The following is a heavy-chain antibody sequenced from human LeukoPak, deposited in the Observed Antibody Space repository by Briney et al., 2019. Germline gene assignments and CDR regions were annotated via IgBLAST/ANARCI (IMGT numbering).Heavy chain of an antibody. J-gene: IGHJ5*02. D-gene: IGHD3-10*01. CDR1: GFTFSSYW. Sequence: PGGSLRLSCAASGFTFSSYWMSWVRQAPGKGLEWVGRIRSKANSYATAYAASVKGRFTISRDDSKNTAYLQMNSLKTEDTAVYYCTRHGSSISWGQGTLVTVSS. V-gene: IGHV3-73*01. CDR2: IRSKANSYAT. CDR3: TRHGSSIS.